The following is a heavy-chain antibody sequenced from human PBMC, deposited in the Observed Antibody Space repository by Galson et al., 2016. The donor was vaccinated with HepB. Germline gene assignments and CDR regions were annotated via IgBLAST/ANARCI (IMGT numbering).Heavy chain of an antibody. D-gene: IGHD2-8*02. Sequence: SVKVSCKASGYTFTAYAIHWVRQAPGQRLEWMAWINTAKGDTRYSQKLQGRVTLTRDTSATTASMELSSLRSEDTAVYYCARRLVGSYGNAFDIWGQGTLVTVSP. CDR3: ARRLVGSYGNAFDI. J-gene: IGHJ3*02. V-gene: IGHV1-3*04. CDR1: GYTFTAYA. CDR2: INTAKGDT.